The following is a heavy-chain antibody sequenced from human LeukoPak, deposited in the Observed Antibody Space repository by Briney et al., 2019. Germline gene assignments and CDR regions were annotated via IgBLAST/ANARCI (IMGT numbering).Heavy chain of an antibody. CDR1: GGSISSYY. J-gene: IGHJ4*02. D-gene: IGHD6-13*01. Sequence: PSETLSLTCTVSGGSISSYYWSWIRQPAGKGLEWIGYIYYSGSTNYNPSLKSRVTISVDTSKNQFSLKLSSVTAADTAVYYCARDTSSSWYFDYWGQGTLVTVSS. V-gene: IGHV4-59*01. CDR2: IYYSGST. CDR3: ARDTSSSWYFDY.